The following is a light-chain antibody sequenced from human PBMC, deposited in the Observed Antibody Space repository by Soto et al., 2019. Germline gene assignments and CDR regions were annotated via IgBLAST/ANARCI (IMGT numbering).Light chain of an antibody. CDR2: EVV. Sequence: QSALTQPPSASGSPGQSVTISCTGTSSDVGGYNYVSWYLQHPGKAPKLMIYEVVNRPSGISNRFSGSKSGNTASLTISGLQAEDEADYYCCSYADGSTYVFGTGTKVTVL. CDR1: SSDVGGYNY. CDR3: CSYADGSTYV. J-gene: IGLJ1*01. V-gene: IGLV2-14*01.